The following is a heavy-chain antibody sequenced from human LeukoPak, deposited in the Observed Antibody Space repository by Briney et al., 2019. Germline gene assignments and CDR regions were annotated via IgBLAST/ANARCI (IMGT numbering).Heavy chain of an antibody. J-gene: IGHJ4*02. D-gene: IGHD3-16*02. CDR3: AKGWGKYGDYRLL. CDR1: GFTFNNYG. V-gene: IGHV3-30*18. CDR2: ISYDGSDK. Sequence: PGGSLRLSCAASGFTFNNYGLHWVRQAPGKGLEWVALISYDGSDKYYADSLKGRFTISRANSKNTLYLQMNSLRAEDTAVYYCAKGWGKYGDYRLLWGQGTLVTVSS.